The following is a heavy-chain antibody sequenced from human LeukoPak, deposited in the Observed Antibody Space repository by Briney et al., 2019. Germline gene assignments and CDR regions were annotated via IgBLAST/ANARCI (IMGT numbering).Heavy chain of an antibody. D-gene: IGHD1-26*01. J-gene: IGHJ4*02. CDR3: ARVGSGSYYRHFDY. V-gene: IGHV4-59*01. Sequence: PPETLSLTCTVSRGSISSYYWSWIRQPPGKGLEWFGYIYYSGSTNYNPSLKSRVTISVDTSKNQFSLTLSSVTAADTAVYYCARVGSGSYYRHFDYWGQGILVTVSS. CDR2: IYYSGST. CDR1: RGSISSYY.